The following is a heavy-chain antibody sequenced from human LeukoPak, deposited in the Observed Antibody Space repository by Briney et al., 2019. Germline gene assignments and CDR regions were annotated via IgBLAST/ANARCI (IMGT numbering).Heavy chain of an antibody. J-gene: IGHJ4*02. CDR1: GFTFNNAW. CDR3: SRDRFD. D-gene: IGHD3-16*01. CDR2: IKSKTDGGTT. V-gene: IGHV3-15*01. Sequence: GCSLTLSCLASGFTFNNAWMSWVRQAPGNGLEWVSRIKSKTDGGTTEYAAPVKDRFSISRDDSKNTLYLQMNSLKTEDTAVYYCSRDRFDWGQGTLVTVSS.